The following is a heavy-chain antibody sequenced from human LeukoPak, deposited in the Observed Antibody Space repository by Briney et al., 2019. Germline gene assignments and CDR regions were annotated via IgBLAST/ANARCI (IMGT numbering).Heavy chain of an antibody. CDR2: IIPILGIA. D-gene: IGHD6-19*01. CDR1: GGTFSSYA. V-gene: IGHV1-69*04. CDR3: AKGGGWSPAVLFDY. Sequence: ASVKVSCKASGGTFSSYAISWVRQAPGQGLEWMGRIIPILGIANYAQKFQGRVTITADKSTSTAYMELSSLRSEDTAVYYCAKGGGWSPAVLFDYWGQGTLVTVSS. J-gene: IGHJ4*02.